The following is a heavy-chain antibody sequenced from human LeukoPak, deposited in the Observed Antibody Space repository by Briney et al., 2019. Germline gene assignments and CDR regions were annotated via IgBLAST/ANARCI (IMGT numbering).Heavy chain of an antibody. J-gene: IGHJ3*02. CDR2: IYTSGST. D-gene: IGHD2-15*01. V-gene: IGHV4-61*02. CDR3: ARGGYCIGGSCYPPSDAFDS. Sequence: PSQTLSLTCTVSAGSISSGSYYWSWLRQPAGKGLEWIGRIYTSGSTNYNPSLKRRVTISEDTSKNQFSLKLSSVTAADTAVYYCARGGYCIGGSCYPPSDAFDSWGQGTMVTVSS. CDR1: AGSISSGSYY.